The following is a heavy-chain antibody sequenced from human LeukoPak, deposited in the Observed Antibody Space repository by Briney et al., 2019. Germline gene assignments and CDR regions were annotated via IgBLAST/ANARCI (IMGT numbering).Heavy chain of an antibody. J-gene: IGHJ1*01. CDR2: INHSGST. CDR3: ARGSRAVLRYFQH. D-gene: IGHD6-6*01. V-gene: IGHV4-34*01. CDR1: GGSFSGYY. Sequence: PSETLSLTCAVYGGSFSGYYWSWIRQPPGKGLEWIGEINHSGSTNYNPSPKSRVTISVDTSKNQFSLKLSSVTAADTAVYYCARGSRAVLRYFQHWGQGTLVTVSS.